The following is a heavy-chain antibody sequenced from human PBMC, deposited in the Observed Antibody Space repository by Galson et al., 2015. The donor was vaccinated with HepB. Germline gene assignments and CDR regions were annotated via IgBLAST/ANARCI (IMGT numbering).Heavy chain of an antibody. CDR3: ARELDSSGWYENPDYFDY. V-gene: IGHV3-30*04. CDR2: ISYDGSNK. Sequence: SLRLSCAASGFTFSSYAMHWVRQAPGKGLEWVAVISYDGSNKYYADSVKGRFTISRDNSKNTLYLQMNSLRAEDTAVYYCARELDSSGWYENPDYFDYWGQGTLVTVSS. CDR1: GFTFSSYA. J-gene: IGHJ4*02. D-gene: IGHD6-19*01.